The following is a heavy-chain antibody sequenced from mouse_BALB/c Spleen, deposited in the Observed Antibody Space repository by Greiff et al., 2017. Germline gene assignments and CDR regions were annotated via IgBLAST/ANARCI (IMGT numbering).Heavy chain of an antibody. CDR2: IDPANGNT. V-gene: IGHV14-3*02. CDR3: ARGHYYGSSYGYAMDY. J-gene: IGHJ4*01. Sequence: EVQLQQSGAELVKPGASVKLSCTASGFNIKDTYMHWVKQRPEQGLEWIGRIDPANGNTKYDPKFQCKATITADTSSNTAYLQLSSLTSEDTAVYYCARGHYYGSSYGYAMDYWGQGTSVTVSS. D-gene: IGHD1-1*01. CDR1: GFNIKDTY.